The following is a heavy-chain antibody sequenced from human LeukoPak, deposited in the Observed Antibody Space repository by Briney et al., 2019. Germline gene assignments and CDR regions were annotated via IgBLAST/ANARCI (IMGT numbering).Heavy chain of an antibody. Sequence: SETLSLTCTVSGGSISSGSYYWSWIRQPAGKGLEWIGRIYTGGSTNYNPSLKSRVTISLDTSQNQFSLNLSSVTAADTAVYYCARAVAAAGTDYWGQGTLVTVSS. D-gene: IGHD6-13*01. CDR3: ARAVAAAGTDY. J-gene: IGHJ4*02. CDR2: IYTGGST. CDR1: GGSISSGSYY. V-gene: IGHV4-61*02.